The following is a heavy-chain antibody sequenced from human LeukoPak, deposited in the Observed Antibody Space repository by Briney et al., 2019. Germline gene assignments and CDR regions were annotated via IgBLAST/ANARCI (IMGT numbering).Heavy chain of an antibody. J-gene: IGHJ6*02. CDR2: INSDGSST. D-gene: IGHD6-19*01. Sequence: PGGSLRLSCAAPGFTFSSYWMHWVRHVPGKGLVWVSRINSDGSSTSYADSVKGRFAISRDNAKNTLYLQMNSLRAEDTAMYYCARMRVVAGTIGYGMDVWGQGTTVTVS. CDR1: GFTFSSYW. V-gene: IGHV3-74*01. CDR3: ARMRVVAGTIGYGMDV.